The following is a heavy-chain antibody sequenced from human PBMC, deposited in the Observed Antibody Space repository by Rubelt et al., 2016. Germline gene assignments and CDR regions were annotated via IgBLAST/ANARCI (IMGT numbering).Heavy chain of an antibody. CDR3: ARDSGSYGLGGMDV. V-gene: IGHV4-34*01. CDR1: GGSFSGYY. J-gene: IGHJ6*02. Sequence: QVQLQQWGAGLLKPSETLSLTCAVYGGSFSGYYWSWIRQPPGKGLEWIGEINHSGSTNYNPSLRGGVTVHCDPSKNQCSLKLSSVTAADTAVYYCARDSGSYGLGGMDVWGQGTTVTVSS. CDR2: INHSGST. D-gene: IGHD4-17*01.